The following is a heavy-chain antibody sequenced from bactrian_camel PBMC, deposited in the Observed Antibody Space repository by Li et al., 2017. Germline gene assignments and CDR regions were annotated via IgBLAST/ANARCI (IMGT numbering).Heavy chain of an antibody. CDR2: IYRVTGDT. V-gene: IGHV3S40*01. CDR3: AADTTYGGRWYRADNYDY. D-gene: IGHD6*01. CDR1: GFAFSAYD. J-gene: IGHJ4*01. Sequence: LVESGGGLVQPGGSLRLSCAASGFAFSAYDMSWVRQAPGKEREGVAAIYRVTGDTYYADFVEGRFTISQDNAKNTVFLQMNSLTPEDTAMYYCAADTTYGGRWYRADNYDYWGQGTQVTVS.